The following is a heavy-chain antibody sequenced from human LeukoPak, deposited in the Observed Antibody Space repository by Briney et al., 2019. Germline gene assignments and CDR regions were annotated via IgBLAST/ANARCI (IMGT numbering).Heavy chain of an antibody. CDR1: GFTFGTYW. CDR2: IRQDGSEN. J-gene: IGHJ4*02. CDR3: AKDIVLSASWYYFDY. D-gene: IGHD6-13*01. V-gene: IGHV3-7*01. Sequence: GGSLRLSCAASGFTFGTYWMSWVRQAPGKGLEWVATIRQDGSENHYVDSVEGRFTLSRDNSKNTVYLEMNSLRAEDTAIYYCAKDIVLSASWYYFDYWGQGILVTVSS.